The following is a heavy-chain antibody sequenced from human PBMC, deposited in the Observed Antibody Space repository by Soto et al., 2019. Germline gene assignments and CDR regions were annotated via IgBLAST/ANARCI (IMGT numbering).Heavy chain of an antibody. CDR2: ISYDGTNK. V-gene: IGHV3-30-3*01. CDR3: ARGDGYIYGNTFDS. D-gene: IGHD5-18*01. Sequence: LRLSCAASGFTFNNYAMHWVRQAPGKGLEWVAFISYDGTNKYYADSVTGRFTISRDNSRNTLYLQMNSLRAEDTAVYYCARGDGYIYGNTFDSWGQGTLVTVSS. J-gene: IGHJ4*02. CDR1: GFTFNNYA.